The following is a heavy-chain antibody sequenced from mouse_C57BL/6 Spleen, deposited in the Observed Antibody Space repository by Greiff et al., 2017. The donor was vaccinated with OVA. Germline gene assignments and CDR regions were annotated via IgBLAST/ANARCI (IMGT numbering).Heavy chain of an antibody. D-gene: IGHD1-1*01. V-gene: IGHV1-39*01. Sequence: VQLKQSGPELVKPGASVKISCKASGYSFTDYNMNWVKQSHGKSLEWIGVINPNYGTTSYNQKFKGKATLTVDQSSSTAYMQLNSLTSEDSAVYYCARSRGPGRDYAMDYWGQGTSVTVSS. CDR3: ARSRGPGRDYAMDY. CDR1: GYSFTDYN. J-gene: IGHJ4*01. CDR2: INPNYGTT.